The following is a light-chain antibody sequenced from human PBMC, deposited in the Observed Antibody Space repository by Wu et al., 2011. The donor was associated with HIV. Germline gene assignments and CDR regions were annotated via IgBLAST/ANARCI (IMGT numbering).Light chain of an antibody. V-gene: IGKV3-20*01. CDR2: GAS. CDR3: QQYGGSPPLYT. Sequence: EIVLTQSPGTLSLSPGERATLSCRASQSVSSRYLAWYHQRPGQAPRLLIYGASSRATGIPDRFSGSGSGTDFTLTISRLEPEDFAVYYCQQYGGSPPLYTFGQGDQAGDQT. CDR1: QSVSSRY. J-gene: IGKJ2*01.